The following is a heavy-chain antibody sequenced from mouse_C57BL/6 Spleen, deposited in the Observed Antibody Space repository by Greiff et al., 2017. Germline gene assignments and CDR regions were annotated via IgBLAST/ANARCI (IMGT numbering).Heavy chain of an antibody. V-gene: IGHV2-2*01. CDR2: IWSGGST. CDR1: GFSLTSYG. J-gene: IGHJ2*01. Sequence: VKLVESGPGLVQPSPSLSITCTVSGFSLTSYGVHWVRQSPGKGLEWLGVIWSGGSTDYNAAFISRLSISKDNSKSQVFFIRNSLQADDTAIYYCARSTGRSYFDYWGQGTTLTVSS. CDR3: ARSTGRSYFDY. D-gene: IGHD4-1*02.